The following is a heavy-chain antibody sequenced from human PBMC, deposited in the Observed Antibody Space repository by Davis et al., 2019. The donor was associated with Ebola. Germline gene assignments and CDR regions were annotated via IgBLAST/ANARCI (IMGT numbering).Heavy chain of an antibody. J-gene: IGHJ6*04. V-gene: IGHV5-51*01. D-gene: IGHD1-1*01. CDR1: GYNFASYW. Sequence: GGSLRLSCKGLGYNFASYWIAWVRQMPGKGLEWLGSIDPADSDTRYSPSLQGQVTISADKSMNTAYLQWSSLKASDTAIYYCARRGYNSALWGMDVWGTGTTVTVSS. CDR3: ARRGYNSALWGMDV. CDR2: IDPADSDT.